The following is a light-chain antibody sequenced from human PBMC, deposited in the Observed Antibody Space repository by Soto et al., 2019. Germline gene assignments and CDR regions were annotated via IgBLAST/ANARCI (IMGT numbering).Light chain of an antibody. CDR3: QQYSGHLYT. CDR2: DAS. CDR1: HSISSW. V-gene: IGKV1-5*01. Sequence: DIEMTQSPSTLSASVGDRVTITCRASHSISSWLAWYQQKPGKAPKLLIYDASSLEIGVPSRFSGSGSETDFSLTISSLQPDDFATYYCQQYSGHLYTFGQGTKLEIK. J-gene: IGKJ2*01.